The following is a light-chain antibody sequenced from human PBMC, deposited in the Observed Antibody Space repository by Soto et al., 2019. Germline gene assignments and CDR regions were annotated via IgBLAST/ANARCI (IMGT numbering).Light chain of an antibody. V-gene: IGKV1-39*01. CDR3: QRSYRTPRRT. Sequence: DVETTQSPSSLSASVGDRVTITCRASQSISSFLNWYQQKPGKAPKLLIYAASSLQSGVPSRFSGSGSGTDFTLTISSLQPENFATYHCQRSYRTPRRTFGQGPKVDIK. J-gene: IGKJ1*01. CDR1: QSISSF. CDR2: AAS.